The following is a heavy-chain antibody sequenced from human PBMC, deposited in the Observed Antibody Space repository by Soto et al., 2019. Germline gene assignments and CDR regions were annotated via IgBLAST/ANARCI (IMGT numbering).Heavy chain of an antibody. Sequence: QVQVVESGGGVVQPGRSLRLSCAASGFTFSDYGMHWVRQAPGKGLEWVAVISYDGSKKYYADSVKGRFTTSRDNSKNTLYLQMNSLIPEDTAVYYCAKVGKGCDYFDYWGQGTLVTVSS. CDR1: GFTFSDYG. D-gene: IGHD6-13*01. CDR3: AKVGKGCDYFDY. CDR2: ISYDGSKK. V-gene: IGHV3-30*18. J-gene: IGHJ4*02.